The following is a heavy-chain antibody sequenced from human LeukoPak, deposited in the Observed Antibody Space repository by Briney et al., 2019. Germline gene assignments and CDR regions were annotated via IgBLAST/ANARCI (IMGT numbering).Heavy chain of an antibody. Sequence: GGSLRLSCAASGFTFSSYEMNWVRQAPGRGLEWVAVISYDGSNKYYADSVKGRFTISRDNSKNILYMQMNSLRVDDTAIYYCAFSRNGMALSYFDYWGQGTLVTVSS. J-gene: IGHJ4*02. CDR3: AFSRNGMALSYFDY. CDR1: GFTFSSYE. D-gene: IGHD5-24*01. V-gene: IGHV3-30*04. CDR2: ISYDGSNK.